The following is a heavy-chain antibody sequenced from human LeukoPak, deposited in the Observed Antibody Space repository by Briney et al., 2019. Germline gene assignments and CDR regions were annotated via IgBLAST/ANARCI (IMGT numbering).Heavy chain of an antibody. V-gene: IGHV1-69*13. CDR1: GGTFSSYA. Sequence: ASVKVSCKASGGTFSSYAISWVRQAPGQGLEWMGGIIPIFGTANYAQRFQGRVTITADESTSTAYMELSSLRSEDTAVYYCARDPRGIVVVVAATRDLGWCDPWGQGTLVTVSS. D-gene: IGHD2-15*01. CDR2: IIPIFGTA. J-gene: IGHJ5*02. CDR3: ARDPRGIVVVVAATRDLGWCDP.